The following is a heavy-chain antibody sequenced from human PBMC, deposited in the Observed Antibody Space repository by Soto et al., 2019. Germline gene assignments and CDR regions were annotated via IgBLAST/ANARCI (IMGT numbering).Heavy chain of an antibody. Sequence: QVQLVQSGAEVKKPGSSVKVSCKASGGTFSSYTISWVRQSPGQGPEWMVRIIPILGIANYAQKFQGRVTITADKSTSTAYMELSSLRSDDTAVYYCARGHRYDSSGYYSDYWGQGTLVTVSS. V-gene: IGHV1-69*02. CDR1: GGTFSSYT. CDR3: ARGHRYDSSGYYSDY. CDR2: IIPILGIA. D-gene: IGHD3-22*01. J-gene: IGHJ4*02.